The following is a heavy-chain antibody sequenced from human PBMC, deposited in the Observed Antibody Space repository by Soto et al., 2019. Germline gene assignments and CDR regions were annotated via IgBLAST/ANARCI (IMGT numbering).Heavy chain of an antibody. CDR2: IYYSGST. CDR3: ARSLTTVATMDD. CDR1: GRSISISSYY. D-gene: IGHD4-17*01. Sequence: SETPYLTCTVSGRSISISSYYWCWILHPPGKGLEWIGSIYYSGSTYYNPYLKSRATISVDTSKNQFSLKPSSVTAADTAVYYCARSLTTVATMDDWGQGTTVT. J-gene: IGHJ6*02. V-gene: IGHV4-39*01.